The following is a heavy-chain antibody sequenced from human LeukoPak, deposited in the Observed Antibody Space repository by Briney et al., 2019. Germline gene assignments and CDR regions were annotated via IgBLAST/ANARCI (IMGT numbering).Heavy chain of an antibody. CDR2: ISVYNGNT. CDR3: ARVTYSGGYTYAYEDY. CDR1: GYTFTYYG. D-gene: IGHD5-18*01. Sequence: ASVKVSCKASGYTFTYYGISWVRQAPGQGLEWMGWISVYNGNTSYAQKLQGRVTMTTDTSTSTAYMELRSLRSDDTAVYYCARVTYSGGYTYAYEDYWGQGTLVTVSS. J-gene: IGHJ4*02. V-gene: IGHV1-18*01.